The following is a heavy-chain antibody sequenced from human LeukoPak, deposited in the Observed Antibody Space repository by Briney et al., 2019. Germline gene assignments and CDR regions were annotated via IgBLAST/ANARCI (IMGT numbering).Heavy chain of an antibody. CDR1: GGSISSSNW. D-gene: IGHD3-22*01. CDR3: RSTGYYYDSSGLFDY. V-gene: IGHV4-4*02. J-gene: IGHJ4*02. Sequence: SETLSLTCAVSGGSISSSNWWSWVRQPPGKGLEWIGEIYHSGSTNYNPSLKSRVTISVDKSKNQFSLKLSSVTAADTAVYYCRSTGYYYDSSGLFDYWGQGTLVTVSS. CDR2: IYHSGST.